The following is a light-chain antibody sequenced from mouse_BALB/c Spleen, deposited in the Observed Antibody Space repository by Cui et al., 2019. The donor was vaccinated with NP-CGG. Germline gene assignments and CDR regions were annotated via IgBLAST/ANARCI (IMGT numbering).Light chain of an antibody. J-gene: IGLJ1*01. V-gene: IGLV1*01. CDR3: ALWYSNHWV. Sequence: QAVVSQQPALTTSPGETVTLTCRSSTGAVTTSNYANWVQEKPDHLFTGLIGGTNNRVPGVPARFSGSLIGDKAALTITGAQTEDEAIYFCALWYSNHWVFGGGTQLTVL. CDR2: GTN. CDR1: TGAVTTSNY.